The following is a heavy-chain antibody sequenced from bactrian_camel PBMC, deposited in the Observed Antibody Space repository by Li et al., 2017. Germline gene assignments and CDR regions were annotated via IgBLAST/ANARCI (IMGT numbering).Heavy chain of an antibody. J-gene: IGHJ4*01. D-gene: IGHD1*01. Sequence: HVQLVESGGGSVQAGGSLRLSCVASGYSFSSACMGWFRQAPGKKRVGVAGIDSKGNTSYADSVEGGFTISKDAAKNTLYLQMSSLNPEDTAMYYCAADFSDCAVFSDRMVNGLAYGFDIYGQGTQVTVS. CDR1: GYSFSSAC. V-gene: IGHV3S53*01. CDR2: IDSKGNT.